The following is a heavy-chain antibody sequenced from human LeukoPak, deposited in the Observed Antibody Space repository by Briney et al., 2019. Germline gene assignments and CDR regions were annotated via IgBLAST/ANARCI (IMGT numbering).Heavy chain of an antibody. Sequence: QTGGSLRLSCAASGFTFSSFEMNWVRQAPGKGLEWVSYISSSGSTIYYADSVKGRFTISRDNAKNSLYLQMNSLRAEDTAVYYCARAVTTDYWGQGTLVTVSS. D-gene: IGHD4-17*01. J-gene: IGHJ4*02. CDR1: GFTFSSFE. CDR3: ARAVTTDY. V-gene: IGHV3-48*03. CDR2: ISSSGSTI.